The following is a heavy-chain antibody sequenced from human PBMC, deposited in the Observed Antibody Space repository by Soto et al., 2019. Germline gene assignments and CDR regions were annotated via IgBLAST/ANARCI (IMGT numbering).Heavy chain of an antibody. Sequence: GGSLRLSCAASGFTFSSYAMSWVRQAPGKGLEWVSAISGSGGSTYYADSVKGRFTISRDNSKNTLYLQMNSLRAEDTAVYYCAKGGLGLRLGELSGFFDYWGQGTLVTVSS. CDR2: ISGSGGST. V-gene: IGHV3-23*01. D-gene: IGHD3-16*02. J-gene: IGHJ4*02. CDR1: GFTFSSYA. CDR3: AKGGLGLRLGELSGFFDY.